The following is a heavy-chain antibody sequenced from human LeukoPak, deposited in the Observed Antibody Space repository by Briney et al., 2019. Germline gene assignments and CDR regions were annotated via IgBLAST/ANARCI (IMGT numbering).Heavy chain of an antibody. J-gene: IGHJ4*02. D-gene: IGHD5-18*01. CDR2: IYYSGST. V-gene: IGHV4-59*08. Sequence: SETLSLTCTVSGVSITNYHWTWIRQPPGKGLEWIGYIYYSGSTNYNPSLKSRVTISVGTSKNQFSLKLISVTAADTAVYYCARLDVDTAKIDYWGQGSLVTVSS. CDR3: ARLDVDTAKIDY. CDR1: GVSITNYH.